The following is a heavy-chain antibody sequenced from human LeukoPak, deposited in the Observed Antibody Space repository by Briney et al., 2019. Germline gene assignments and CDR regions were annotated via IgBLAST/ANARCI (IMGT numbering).Heavy chain of an antibody. D-gene: IGHD1-26*01. J-gene: IGHJ3*02. Sequence: GGSLKLSCAASGFTFSGFAFHWVRQASGKGLEWVGRIRSKAHNYATVYAASVKGRFTISRDDSKNATYLQMNSLKTEDTAVYYCTRVFLKSYSDAFDIWGQGTMVTVSS. V-gene: IGHV3-73*01. CDR2: IRSKAHNYAT. CDR3: TRVFLKSYSDAFDI. CDR1: GFTFSGFA.